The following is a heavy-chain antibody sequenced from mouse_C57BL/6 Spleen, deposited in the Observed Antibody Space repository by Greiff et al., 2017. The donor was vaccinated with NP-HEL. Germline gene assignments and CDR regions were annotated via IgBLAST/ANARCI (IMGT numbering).Heavy chain of an antibody. D-gene: IGHD2-2*01. CDR1: GYTFTSYW. V-gene: IGHV1-52*01. Sequence: VQLQQPGAELVRPGSSVKLSCKASGYTFTSYWMHWVKQRPIQGLEWIGNVDPSDSETHYNQKFKDKATLTVDKSSSTAYMQLSSLTSEDSAVYYCAQENGSWYFDVWGTGTTVTVSS. CDR2: VDPSDSET. J-gene: IGHJ1*03. CDR3: AQENGSWYFDV.